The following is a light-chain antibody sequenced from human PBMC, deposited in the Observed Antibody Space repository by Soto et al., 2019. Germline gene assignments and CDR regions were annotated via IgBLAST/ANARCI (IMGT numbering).Light chain of an antibody. Sequence: QSALTQSASVSGSPGQSITISCTGTSSDVGGYNYVSWYQQHPGKAPKLIIYDVSNRPSGVSTRFSGSKSGNTASLTISGLQAEDEADYSCSSYTSTNSWMFGGGTKLTVL. J-gene: IGLJ3*02. CDR1: SSDVGGYNY. CDR2: DVS. CDR3: SSYTSTNSWM. V-gene: IGLV2-14*01.